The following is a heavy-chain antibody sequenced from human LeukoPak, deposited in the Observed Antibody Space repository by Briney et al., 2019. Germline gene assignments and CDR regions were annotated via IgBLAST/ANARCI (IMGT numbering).Heavy chain of an antibody. CDR1: GFTFTSSA. D-gene: IGHD2-2*02. J-gene: IGHJ6*04. V-gene: IGHV1-58*01. Sequence: GTSVKVSCKASGFTFTSSAVQWVRQARGQRLEWIGWIVVGSGKTNYAQKFQERVTITRDMSTSTAYMELSSLRSEDTAMYYCAAGDCSSTSCYISYYYGMDVWGKGTTVTVSS. CDR3: AAGDCSSTSCYISYYYGMDV. CDR2: IVVGSGKT.